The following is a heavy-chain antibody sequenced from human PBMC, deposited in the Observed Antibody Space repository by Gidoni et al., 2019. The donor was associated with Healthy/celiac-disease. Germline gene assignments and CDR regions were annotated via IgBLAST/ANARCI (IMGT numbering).Heavy chain of an antibody. D-gene: IGHD2-2*02. CDR3: ASGRFPNCSSTSCYTLNWFDP. V-gene: IGHV4-34*01. J-gene: IGHJ5*02. CDR2: INHSGST. CDR1: GGSFSGYY. Sequence: QVQLQQWGAGLLKPSETLSLTCAVYGGSFSGYYWSWIRQPPGKGLEWIGEINHSGSTNYNPSLKSRVTISVDTSKNQFSLKLSSVTAADTAVYYCASGRFPNCSSTSCYTLNWFDPWGQGTLVTVSS.